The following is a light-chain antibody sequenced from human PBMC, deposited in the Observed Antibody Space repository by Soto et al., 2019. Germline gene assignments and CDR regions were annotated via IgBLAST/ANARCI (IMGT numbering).Light chain of an antibody. CDR3: QQRSNWPLLT. J-gene: IGKJ4*02. V-gene: IGKV3-11*01. CDR1: QSVSSY. Sequence: EIVLTQSPATLSLSPGERATLSCRASQSVSSYLAWYQQKPGQAPRLLIYDASNRATGIPARFSGSGSGTDFTLTISCLEPEDFAVYYCQQRSNWPLLTFGGGTKLEIK. CDR2: DAS.